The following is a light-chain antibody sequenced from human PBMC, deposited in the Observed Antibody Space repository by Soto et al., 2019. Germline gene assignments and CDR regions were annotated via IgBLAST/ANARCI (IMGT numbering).Light chain of an antibody. J-gene: IGLJ1*01. CDR2: EDI. V-gene: IGLV2-14*02. CDR3: SSYKPTNTYV. Sequence: SALTQPASVSGSPGQSITISCSGTSSDVGAYKLVSWYQQHPGKAPRLIIYEDIRRPSGISSRFSGSKSGNTASLTISGLRAEDEADYHCSSYKPTNTYVFGTGTKVTVL. CDR1: SSDVGAYKL.